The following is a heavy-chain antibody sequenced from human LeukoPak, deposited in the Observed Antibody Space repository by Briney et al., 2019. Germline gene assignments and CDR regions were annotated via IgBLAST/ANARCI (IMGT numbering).Heavy chain of an antibody. V-gene: IGHV1-69*05. D-gene: IGHD3-3*01. CDR2: IIPIFGTA. CDR3: ALRTYYFDY. CDR1: GGTFSSYA. Sequence: SVKVSCMSSGGTFSSYAISWVRQAPGQGLECMGGIIPIFGTANYAQKFQGRVTITTDESTSTAYMELSSLRSEDTAVYYCALRTYYFDYWGQGTLVTVSS. J-gene: IGHJ4*02.